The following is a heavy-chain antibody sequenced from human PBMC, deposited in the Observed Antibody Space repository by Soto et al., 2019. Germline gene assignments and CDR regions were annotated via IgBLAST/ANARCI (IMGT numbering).Heavy chain of an antibody. CDR3: TTPSINYDILTDYFNY. J-gene: IGHJ4*02. V-gene: IGHV3-73*01. D-gene: IGHD3-9*01. CDR2: IRSKANSDAT. CDR1: GYTFTSYY. Sequence: ASVKVSCKASGYTFTSYYMHWVRQAPGKGLEWVGHIRSKANSDATVYAASVKGRFTISRDDSKNTAYLQMNSLKTGDTAVYYCTTPSINYDILTDYFNYWGQGSLVTVSS.